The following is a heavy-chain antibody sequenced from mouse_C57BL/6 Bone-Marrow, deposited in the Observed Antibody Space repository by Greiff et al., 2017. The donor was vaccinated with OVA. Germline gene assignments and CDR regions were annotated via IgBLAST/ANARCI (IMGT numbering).Heavy chain of an antibody. V-gene: IGHV1-59*01. D-gene: IGHD1-1*01. CDR3: ARRRGSSPYWYFDV. CDR1: GYTFTSYW. J-gene: IGHJ1*03. Sequence: VQLQQPGAELVRPGTSVKLSCKASGYTFTSYWMHWVKQRPGQGLEWIGVIDPSDSYTNYNQKFKGKATLTVDTSSSTAYMQLSSLTSEDSAVYYCARRRGSSPYWYFDVWGTGTTVTVSS. CDR2: IDPSDSYT.